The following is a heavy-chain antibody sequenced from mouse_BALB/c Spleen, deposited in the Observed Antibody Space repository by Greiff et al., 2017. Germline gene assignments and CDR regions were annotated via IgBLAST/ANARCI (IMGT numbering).Heavy chain of an antibody. CDR2: IRNKANGYTT. J-gene: IGHJ4*01. Sequence: EVQLVESGGGLVQPGGSLRLSCATSGFTFTDYYMSWVRQPPGKALEWLGFIRNKANGYTTEYSASVKGRFTISRDNSQSILYLQMNTLRAEDSATYYCARDREYAMDYWGQGTSVTVSS. CDR3: ARDREYAMDY. CDR1: GFTFTDYY. V-gene: IGHV7-3*02.